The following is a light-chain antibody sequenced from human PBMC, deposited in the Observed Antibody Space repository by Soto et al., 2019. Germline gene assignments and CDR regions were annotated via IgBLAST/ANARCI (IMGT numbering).Light chain of an antibody. CDR2: LNSDGSH. CDR1: SGHSSYA. CDR3: QTWGTGIVV. J-gene: IGLJ2*01. Sequence: QPVLTQSPSASASLGASVKLTCTLSSGHSSYAIAWHQQQPEPGPRSLMQLNSDGSHRKGDGIPDRFSGSSSGAELYLTTSIHQSEDDADYYCQTWGTGIVVFGGGTKLTVL. V-gene: IGLV4-69*01.